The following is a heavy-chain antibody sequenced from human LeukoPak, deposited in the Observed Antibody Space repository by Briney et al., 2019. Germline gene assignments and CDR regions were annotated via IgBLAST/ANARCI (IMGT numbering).Heavy chain of an antibody. CDR3: ARDHEYYYDSSGCIPLDY. J-gene: IGHJ4*02. Sequence: ASVKVSCKASGYTFTSYYMHWVRQAPGQGLEWMGIINPSGGSTSYAQKFQGRVTMTRDTSTSTVYMELSSLRSEDTAVYYCARDHEYYYDSSGCIPLDYWGQGTLVTVSS. D-gene: IGHD3-22*01. CDR1: GYTFTSYY. CDR2: INPSGGST. V-gene: IGHV1-46*01.